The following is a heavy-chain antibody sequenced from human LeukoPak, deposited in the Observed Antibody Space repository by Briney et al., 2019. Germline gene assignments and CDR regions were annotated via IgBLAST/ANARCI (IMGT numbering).Heavy chain of an antibody. CDR2: IRSNAETT. V-gene: IGHV3-23*01. J-gene: IGHJ5*02. D-gene: IGHD3-10*01. CDR1: GFSFSSYA. Sequence: GGSLRLSCAASGFSFSSYAMTWVRQAPGKGLQWVSSIRSNAETTYYAESVKGRFTVSRDNSRNALYLQMTSLRAEDTAIYYCAVGSDCSSWGQGTLVTVSS. CDR3: AVGSDCSS.